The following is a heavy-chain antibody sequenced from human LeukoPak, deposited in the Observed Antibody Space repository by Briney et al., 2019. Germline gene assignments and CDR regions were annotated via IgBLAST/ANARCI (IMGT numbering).Heavy chain of an antibody. J-gene: IGHJ4*02. Sequence: SETLSLTCTVSGGSISSYYWSWIRQPPGKGLEWIGYTYYSGSTNYNPSLKSRVTISVDTSKNQFSLKLSSVTAADTAVYYCARSGWSPTPDYWGQGTLVTISS. CDR1: GGSISSYY. V-gene: IGHV4-59*01. D-gene: IGHD3-10*01. CDR3: ARSGWSPTPDY. CDR2: TYYSGST.